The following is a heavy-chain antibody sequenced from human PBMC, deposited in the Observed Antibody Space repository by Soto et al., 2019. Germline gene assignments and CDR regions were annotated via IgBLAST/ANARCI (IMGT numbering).Heavy chain of an antibody. D-gene: IGHD2-2*01. V-gene: IGHV1-18*01. CDR1: GYTFTSYG. CDR2: ISAYNGNT. CDR3: ARDWKDIVLVPAAMQTYDY. Sequence: QVQLVQSGAEVKKPGASVKVSCKASGYTFTSYGISWVRQAPGQGLEWMGWISAYNGNTNYAQKLQGRVTMTTDTSTSTDYMELRSLRSDDTAVYYCARDWKDIVLVPAAMQTYDYWGQGTLVTVSS. J-gene: IGHJ4*02.